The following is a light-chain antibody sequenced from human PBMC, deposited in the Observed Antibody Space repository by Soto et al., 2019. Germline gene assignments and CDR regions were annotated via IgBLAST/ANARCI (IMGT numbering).Light chain of an antibody. V-gene: IGKV3D-20*02. J-gene: IGKJ4*01. Sequence: EIVLTQSPGTLSLSPGKRAPLSCRARQSISSSYLAWYQHKPGQAPRLLIYDASNRAAGIPARFSGSGSGTDFTLTISSLEPEDFAVYYCQQRSNWPPLITFGGGTKVDIK. CDR1: QSISSSY. CDR3: QQRSNWPPLIT. CDR2: DAS.